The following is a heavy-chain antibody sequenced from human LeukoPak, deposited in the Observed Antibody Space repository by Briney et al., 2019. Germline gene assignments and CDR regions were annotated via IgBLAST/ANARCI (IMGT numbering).Heavy chain of an antibody. CDR2: ISYDGSNK. CDR3: AKDLGYSGYENFDY. V-gene: IGHV3-30*18. Sequence: GGSLRLSCAASGFTFSSYGMHWVRQAPGKGLEWVAVISYDGSNKYYADSVKGRFTISRDNSKNTLYLQMNSLRAEDTAVYYCAKDLGYSGYENFDYWGQGTLVTVSS. CDR1: GFTFSSYG. D-gene: IGHD5-12*01. J-gene: IGHJ4*02.